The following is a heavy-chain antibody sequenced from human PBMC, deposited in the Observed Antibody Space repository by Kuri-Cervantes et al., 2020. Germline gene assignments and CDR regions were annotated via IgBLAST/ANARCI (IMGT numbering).Heavy chain of an antibody. D-gene: IGHD3-10*01. CDR3: AREYYYGSGSYYYFDY. J-gene: IGHJ4*02. V-gene: IGHV1-24*01. CDR1: GYTLTELS. CDR2: FDPEDGET. Sequence: ASVKVSCKVSGYTLTELSMHWVRQAPGKGLEWMGGFDPEDGETIYAQKFQGRVTMTEDTSTDTAYMELSSLRSEDTAVYYCAREYYYGSGSYYYFDYWGQGTLVTVSS.